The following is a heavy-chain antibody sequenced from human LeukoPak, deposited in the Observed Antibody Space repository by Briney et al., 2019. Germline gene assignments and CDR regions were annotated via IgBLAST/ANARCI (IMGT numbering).Heavy chain of an antibody. CDR2: ISYGGGNK. Sequence: GGPLRLSCAASGFTFSSYAMHWVRQAPGKGLVWVAVISYGGGNKYYADSMKGRFTISRDNFKNTLYQQMISLRAEDTAVYYRARVPGQYSSSWSFDYWGQGTLVTVSS. J-gene: IGHJ4*02. V-gene: IGHV3-30-3*01. CDR1: GFTFSSYA. D-gene: IGHD6-13*01. CDR3: ARVPGQYSSSWSFDY.